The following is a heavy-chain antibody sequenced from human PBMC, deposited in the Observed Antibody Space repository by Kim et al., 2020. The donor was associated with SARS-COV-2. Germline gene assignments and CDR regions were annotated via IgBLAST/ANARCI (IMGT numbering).Heavy chain of an antibody. Sequence: SVKVSCKTSGGTFGNYGFAWVRLAPGQGLEWMGGIIPVSDTRDYAQKFQGRLTFTADGSTSTAYMELTTLKSDDTAGYYCARARSGSLYYYFGRDVWGPGTTVTVSS. J-gene: IGHJ6*02. CDR3: ARARSGSLYYYFGRDV. V-gene: IGHV1-69*13. CDR1: GGTFGNYG. CDR2: IIPVSDTR. D-gene: IGHD6-19*01.